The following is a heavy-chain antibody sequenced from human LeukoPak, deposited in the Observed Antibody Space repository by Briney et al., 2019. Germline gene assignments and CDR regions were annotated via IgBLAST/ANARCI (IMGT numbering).Heavy chain of an antibody. CDR2: MNPNSGNT. Sequence: ASVKVSCKASGYTFTGYDINWVRQATGQGREWMGWMNPNSGNTGYAQKFQGRVTMTRNTSISTAYMALSSLRSEDTAVYYCARDRRQFFDYWGQGTLVTVSS. V-gene: IGHV1-8*01. CDR1: GYTFTGYD. J-gene: IGHJ4*02. CDR3: ARDRRQFFDY.